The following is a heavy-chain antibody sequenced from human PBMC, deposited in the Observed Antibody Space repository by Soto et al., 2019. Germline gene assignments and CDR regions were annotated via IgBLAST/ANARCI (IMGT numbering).Heavy chain of an antibody. CDR2: IWYDGSYK. J-gene: IGHJ6*02. Sequence: QVQLVESGGGVVQPGRSLRLSCAASGFTFSTHGMHWVRQAPGKGLEWVAAIWYDGSYKYYADSVKGRFTISRDNSENTRYLQMNSLRVEDTATYYCARADTVIGVRVVDVWGQGTTVTVSS. D-gene: IGHD3-10*01. CDR1: GFTFSTHG. V-gene: IGHV3-33*01. CDR3: ARADTVIGVRVVDV.